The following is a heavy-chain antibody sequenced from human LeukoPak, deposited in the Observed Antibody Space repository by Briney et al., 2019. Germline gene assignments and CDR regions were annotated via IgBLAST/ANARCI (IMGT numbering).Heavy chain of an antibody. D-gene: IGHD3-22*01. CDR2: MYYSGNT. V-gene: IGHV4-39*02. CDR1: GGSVSSTSYY. J-gene: IGHJ4*02. CDR3: AGDSSGYWYYY. Sequence: SETLSLTCTVSGGSVSSTSYYWGWIRQPPGKGLEWIGSMYYSGNTYYNPSLKSRVTISVDTSKNQFSLKLSSVTAADTAVYYCAGDSSGYWYYYWGQGTLVTVSS.